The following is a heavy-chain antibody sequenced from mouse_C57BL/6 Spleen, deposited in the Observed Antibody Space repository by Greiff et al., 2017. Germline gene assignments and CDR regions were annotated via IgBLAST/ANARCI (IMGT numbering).Heavy chain of an antibody. D-gene: IGHD2-2*01. J-gene: IGHJ1*03. Sequence: EVMLVESEGGLVQPGSSMKLSCTASGFTFSDYYMAWVRQVPEKGLEWVANINYDGSSTYYLDSLKSRFIISRDNAKNILYLQMSSLKSEDTATYYCARGPIYYGYDGDWYFDVWGTGTTVTVSS. CDR1: GFTFSDYY. V-gene: IGHV5-16*01. CDR2: INYDGSST. CDR3: ARGPIYYGYDGDWYFDV.